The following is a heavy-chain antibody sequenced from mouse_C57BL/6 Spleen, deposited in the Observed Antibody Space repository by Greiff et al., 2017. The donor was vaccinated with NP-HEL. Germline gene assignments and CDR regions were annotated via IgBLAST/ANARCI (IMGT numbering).Heavy chain of an antibody. D-gene: IGHD3-3*01. V-gene: IGHV1-69*01. Sequence: QVQLQQPGAELVMPGASVKLSCKASGYTFTSYWMHWVKQRPGQGLEWIGEIDPSDSYTNYNQKFKGKSTLTVDKSSSTAYMQLSSLTSKDSAVYYCAVKLLYYFDYWGQGTTLTVSS. CDR1: GYTFTSYW. CDR3: AVKLLYYFDY. J-gene: IGHJ2*01. CDR2: IDPSDSYT.